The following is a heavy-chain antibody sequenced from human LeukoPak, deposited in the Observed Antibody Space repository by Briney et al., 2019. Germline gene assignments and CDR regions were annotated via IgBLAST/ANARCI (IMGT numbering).Heavy chain of an antibody. CDR3: ARGGAPGTADY. D-gene: IGHD6-13*01. Sequence: PGGSLRLSCAASGFRFSSYWMSWVRQAPGKGLDWAANINEDGREKYYVDSVKGRFSISRDNAKNSLYLQMIGLRAEDTAVYYCARGGAPGTADYWGQGTLVTVSS. CDR2: INEDGREK. J-gene: IGHJ4*02. CDR1: GFRFSSYW. V-gene: IGHV3-7*05.